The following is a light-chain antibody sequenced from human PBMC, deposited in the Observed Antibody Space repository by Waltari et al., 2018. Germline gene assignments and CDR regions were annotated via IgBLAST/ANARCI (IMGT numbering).Light chain of an antibody. J-gene: IGLJ3*02. Sequence: TVVTQEPSLSVYPGGTVLLTLVFTSASPRPPSPPPWSQHTPGQHPSTVGYKLSSGSAGVPDRFSGSILGNKTALSISGAQAEAESNYNCSIYMGSGIWVFGGGTKLAVL. V-gene: IGLV8-61*01. CDR3: SIYMGSGIWV. CDR2: KLS. CDR1: SASPRPPSP.